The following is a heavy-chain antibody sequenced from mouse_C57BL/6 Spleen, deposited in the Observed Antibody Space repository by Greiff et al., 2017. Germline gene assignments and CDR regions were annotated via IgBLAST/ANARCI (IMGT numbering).Heavy chain of an antibody. CDR1: GYTFTSYW. D-gene: IGHD1-1*01. J-gene: IGHJ4*01. CDR2: INPSNGGT. V-gene: IGHV1-53*01. Sequence: VQLQQPGAELVKPGASVKLSCKASGYTFTSYWMHWVKQRPGQGLEWIGNINPSNGGTNYNEKFKSKATLTVDKSSSTAYMQLSSLTSEDSAVYYCARGFITTVVGYYAMDYWGQGTSVTVSS. CDR3: ARGFITTVVGYYAMDY.